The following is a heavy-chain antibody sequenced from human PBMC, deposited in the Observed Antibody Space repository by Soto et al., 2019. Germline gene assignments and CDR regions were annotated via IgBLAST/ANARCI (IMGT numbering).Heavy chain of an antibody. Sequence: QPGGSLRLSCEASGFTLSSFAMGWVRQAPGKGLEWVSDISASGSRSSYADFVRGRFTVSRDNSKNTLFLQMKSLSVEDTAVYYCAKSRLVMTSSSFDSWGQGVLVT. CDR1: GFTLSSFA. J-gene: IGHJ4*01. CDR2: ISASGSRS. CDR3: AKSRLVMTSSSFDS. V-gene: IGHV3-23*01. D-gene: IGHD2-21*02.